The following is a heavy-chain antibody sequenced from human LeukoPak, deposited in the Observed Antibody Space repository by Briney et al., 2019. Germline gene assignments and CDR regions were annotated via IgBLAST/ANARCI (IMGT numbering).Heavy chain of an antibody. Sequence: SETLSLTCTVPGGSISSYYWSWIRQPPGKGLEWIGYIYYSGSTNYNPSLKSRVTISVDTSKNQFSLKLSSVTAADTAVYYCARETNGSGNRGWFDPWGQGTLVTVSS. D-gene: IGHD3-10*01. CDR3: ARETNGSGNRGWFDP. J-gene: IGHJ5*02. CDR2: IYYSGST. CDR1: GGSISSYY. V-gene: IGHV4-59*01.